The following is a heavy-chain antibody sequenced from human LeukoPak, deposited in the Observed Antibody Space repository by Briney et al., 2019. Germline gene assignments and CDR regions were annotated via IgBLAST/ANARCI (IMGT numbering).Heavy chain of an antibody. Sequence: RASVKVSCKASGYTFTSYGISWVRQAPGQGLEWMGWISAYNGNTNYAQKLQGRVTMTTDTSTSTAYMELRSLRSDDTAVYYCARDEHIAGAWLVYFDYWGQGTLVTVSS. CDR1: GYTFTSYG. D-gene: IGHD6-19*01. J-gene: IGHJ4*02. CDR2: ISAYNGNT. CDR3: ARDEHIAGAWLVYFDY. V-gene: IGHV1-18*01.